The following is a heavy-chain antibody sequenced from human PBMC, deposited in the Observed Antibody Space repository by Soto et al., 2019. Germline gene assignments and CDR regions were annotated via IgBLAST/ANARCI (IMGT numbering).Heavy chain of an antibody. CDR3: ARPAVAGANWFDP. CDR2: ISDGSVYK. V-gene: IGHV3-21*06. J-gene: IGHJ5*02. CDR1: GFPFNKYY. D-gene: IGHD6-19*01. Sequence: GGSLRLSCVGSGFPFNKYYMTWVRRAPGKGLEWVSTISDGSVYKYYADSVKGRFTISRDNAKNSVYLQMSGLTAEDTAVYYCARPAVAGANWFDPWGQGALVTVSS.